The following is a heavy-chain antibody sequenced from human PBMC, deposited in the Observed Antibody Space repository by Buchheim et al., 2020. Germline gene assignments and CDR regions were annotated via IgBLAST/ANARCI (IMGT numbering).Heavy chain of an antibody. CDR1: GASDISGNYY. D-gene: IGHD3-22*01. V-gene: IGHV4-39*01. CDR3: VRQHAEATSGYPADY. Sequence: QLQLQESGPGLVKPSETLSLTCSVSGASDISGNYYWGWMRQPPGKGLEWIGSIHYTGVTYYNPSLKSRVTISGDKSKKQFSLNMRSVTAADTAMYYCVRQHAEATSGYPADYWGQGTL. CDR2: IHYTGVT. J-gene: IGHJ4*02.